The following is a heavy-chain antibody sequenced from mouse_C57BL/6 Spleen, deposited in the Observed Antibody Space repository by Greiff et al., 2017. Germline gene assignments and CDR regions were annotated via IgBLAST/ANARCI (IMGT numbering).Heavy chain of an antibody. D-gene: IGHD2-4*01. V-gene: IGHV1-26*01. CDR3: ARDYDFAMDY. Sequence: EVQLQQSGPELVKPGASVKISCKASGYTFTDYYMNWVKQSHGKSLEWIGDINPNNGGTSYNQKFKCKATLTVDKSSSTAYMELRSLTSEDSAVYYCARDYDFAMDYWGQGTSVTVSS. CDR1: GYTFTDYY. J-gene: IGHJ4*01. CDR2: INPNNGGT.